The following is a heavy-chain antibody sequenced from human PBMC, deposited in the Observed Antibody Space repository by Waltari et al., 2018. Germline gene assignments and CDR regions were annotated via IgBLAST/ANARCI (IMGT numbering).Heavy chain of an antibody. Sequence: QATGQGLEWMGWMNPNSGNTGYAQKFQGRVTMTRNTSISTAYMELSSLRSEDTAVYYCARGPRRIFWFDPWGQGTLVTVSS. CDR2: MNPNSGNT. J-gene: IGHJ5*02. V-gene: IGHV1-8*01. D-gene: IGHD2-15*01. CDR3: ARGPRRIFWFDP.